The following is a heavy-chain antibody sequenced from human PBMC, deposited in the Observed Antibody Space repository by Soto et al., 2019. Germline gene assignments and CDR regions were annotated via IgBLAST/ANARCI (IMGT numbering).Heavy chain of an antibody. Sequence: PGESLKISCKASGYSFTTYWIGWVRQMPGKGLEWMGIIYPGDSDTKYSPSLQGQVSISADTSISTAYLQWTSLKASDTDMHYCARSRRGAYSSGWYSPSGYYNYGIDVWGQGTKVTVSS. V-gene: IGHV5-51*01. CDR1: GYSFTTYW. J-gene: IGHJ6*02. D-gene: IGHD6-19*01. CDR3: ARSRRGAYSSGWYSPSGYYNYGIDV. CDR2: IYPGDSDT.